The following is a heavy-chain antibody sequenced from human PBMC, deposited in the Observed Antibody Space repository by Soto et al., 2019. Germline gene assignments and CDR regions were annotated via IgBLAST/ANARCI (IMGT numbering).Heavy chain of an antibody. CDR1: GGSISSSNW. CDR3: ARDPTTYYGSGSYYDY. V-gene: IGHV4-4*02. CDR2: IYHSGST. Sequence: SETLSLTCAVSGGSISSSNWWSWVRQPPGKGLEWIGEIYHSGSTNYNPSLKSRVTISVDKSKNQFSLKLSSVTAADTAVYYCARDPTTYYGSGSYYDYWGQGTLVTVSS. J-gene: IGHJ4*02. D-gene: IGHD3-10*01.